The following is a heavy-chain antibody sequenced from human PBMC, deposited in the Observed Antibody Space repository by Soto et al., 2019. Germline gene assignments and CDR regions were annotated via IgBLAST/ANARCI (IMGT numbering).Heavy chain of an antibody. CDR2: ISGRSGNT. CDR3: AKDSVSVDYGMNAVDF. V-gene: IGHV3-23*01. J-gene: IGHJ3*01. D-gene: IGHD4-17*01. CDR1: GFTFSSFA. Sequence: EVQLLESGGGLVQPGGSLRLSCAASGFTFSSFAMSWVRQAPGQGLEWVSTISGRSGNTYYADSVKGRFTISRDNSNNTLKLQINSLRGEDTAVYYCAKDSVSVDYGMNAVDFWGHWTMVTVSS.